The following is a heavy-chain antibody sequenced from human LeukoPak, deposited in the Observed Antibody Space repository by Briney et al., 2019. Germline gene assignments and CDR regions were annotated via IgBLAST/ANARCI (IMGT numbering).Heavy chain of an antibody. CDR1: GFTFSSYG. V-gene: IGHV3-30*18. CDR3: AKSVRPY. CDR2: ISYDGSNK. J-gene: IGHJ4*02. Sequence: PGGSLRLSCAASGFTFSSYGMHWVRQAPGKGLEWVAVISYDGSNKYYADSVKGRFTISRDNSKNTLYLQMNSLRAEDTAVYYCAKSVRPYWGQGTLVTVSS.